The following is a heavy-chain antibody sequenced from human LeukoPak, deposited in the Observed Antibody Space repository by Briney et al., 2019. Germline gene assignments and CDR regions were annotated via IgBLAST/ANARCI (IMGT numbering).Heavy chain of an antibody. CDR1: GFTVSDYS. J-gene: IGHJ4*02. CDR2: IGIDSGNT. CDR3: ARDYKYAFDN. Sequence: GGSLRLSCTASGFTVSDYSMNWVRQAPGKGLEWISYIGIDSGNTNYADSVKGRFTISGDKAKNSLYLQMNSLRVEDTAVYYCARDYKYAFDNWGQGTLVTVSS. D-gene: IGHD5-24*01. V-gene: IGHV3-48*01.